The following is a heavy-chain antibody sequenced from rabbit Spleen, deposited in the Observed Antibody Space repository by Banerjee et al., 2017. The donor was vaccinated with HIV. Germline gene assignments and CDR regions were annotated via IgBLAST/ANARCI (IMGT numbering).Heavy chain of an antibody. CDR1: GFPFSNKAV. J-gene: IGHJ2*01. V-gene: IGHV1S40*01. CDR2: INAVTGKA. D-gene: IGHD1-1*01. CDR3: ARNYVNAFDP. Sequence: QSLEESGGDLVKPGASLTLTCTDSGFPFSNKAVMCWVRQAPGKGLECIACINAVTGKAVYASWAKGRFTFSKTSSTTVTLQMTSLTAADTATYFCARNYVNAFDPWGPGPWSPS.